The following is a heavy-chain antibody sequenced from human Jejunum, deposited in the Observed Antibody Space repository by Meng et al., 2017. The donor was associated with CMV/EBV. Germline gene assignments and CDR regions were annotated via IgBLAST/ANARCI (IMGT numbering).Heavy chain of an antibody. J-gene: IGHJ2*01. CDR3: AGEHSYGFEGWYFDL. CDR2: ISPVGAP. D-gene: IGHD5-18*01. CDR1: GVRLNVYS. Sequence: CKASGVRLNVYSVGGGRQARGQGLEWLGRISPVGAPNYAQKFQGRLTVTADKSASTAYMELSSLRSEDTAVYYCAGEHSYGFEGWYFDLWGRGTLVTVS. V-gene: IGHV1-69*08.